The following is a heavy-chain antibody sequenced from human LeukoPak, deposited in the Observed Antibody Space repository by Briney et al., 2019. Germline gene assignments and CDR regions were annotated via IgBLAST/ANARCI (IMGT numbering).Heavy chain of an antibody. D-gene: IGHD3-10*02. Sequence: GGSLRLSCSVSGFSFSIYAMTWVRQAPEKGLEWVSGISSGGTTNYADSVKGRFTISRDSSKNTLYLQMNSLRVEDTAIYYCAKDYVGVIPDAFDIWGQGTMVTVSS. CDR1: GFSFSIYA. CDR2: ISSGGTT. CDR3: AKDYVGVIPDAFDI. J-gene: IGHJ3*02. V-gene: IGHV3-23*01.